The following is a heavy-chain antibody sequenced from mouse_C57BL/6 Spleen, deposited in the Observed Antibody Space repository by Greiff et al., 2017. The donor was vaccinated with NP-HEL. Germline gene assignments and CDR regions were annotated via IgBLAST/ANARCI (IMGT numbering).Heavy chain of an antibody. Sequence: VQLQESGAELARPGASVKLSCKASGYTFTSYGISWVKQRTGQGLEWIGEIYPRSGNTYYNEKFKGKATLTADKSSSTTYMELHSLTSEDSAVYVCARATGDYYAMDYWGQGTSVTVSS. CDR2: IYPRSGNT. D-gene: IGHD4-1*02. V-gene: IGHV1-81*01. CDR3: ARATGDYYAMDY. J-gene: IGHJ4*01. CDR1: GYTFTSYG.